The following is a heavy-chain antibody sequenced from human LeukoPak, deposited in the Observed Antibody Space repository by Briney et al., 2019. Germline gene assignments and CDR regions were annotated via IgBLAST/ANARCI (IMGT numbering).Heavy chain of an antibody. J-gene: IGHJ4*02. D-gene: IGHD3-22*01. V-gene: IGHV3-23*01. CDR1: GFTFSSYA. CDR3: AKLTPRGYYDSSGYYPDY. Sequence: GGSLRLSCAASGFTFSSYAMSWVRQAPGKGLEWVSAISGSGGSTYYADSVKGRFTISRDNSKNTLYLQMNSLRAEDTAVYYCAKLTPRGYYDSSGYYPDYWGQGTLVTVSS. CDR2: ISGSGGST.